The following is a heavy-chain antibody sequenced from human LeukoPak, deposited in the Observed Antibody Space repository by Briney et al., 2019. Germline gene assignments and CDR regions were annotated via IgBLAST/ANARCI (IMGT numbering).Heavy chain of an antibody. CDR1: GGSFGGYY. D-gene: IGHD6-6*01. V-gene: IGHV4-34*01. CDR2: INHSGST. Sequence: SETLSLTCAVSGGSFGGYYWSWIRQPPGKGLEWIAEINHSGSTNYNPSLKSRVTISVDTSKNQFSLKLSSVTAADTAVYYCARDGSIAARPVGFDPWGQGTLVTVSS. CDR3: ARDGSIAARPVGFDP. J-gene: IGHJ5*02.